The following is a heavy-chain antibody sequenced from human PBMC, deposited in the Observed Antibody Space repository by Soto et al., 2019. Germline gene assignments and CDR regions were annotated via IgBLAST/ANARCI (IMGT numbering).Heavy chain of an antibody. CDR2: IFSSGTT. CDR3: ARVPSPFDVYYAIDV. D-gene: IGHD3-16*01. J-gene: IGHJ6*02. Sequence: QVQLRESGPGLVMPSQTLSLTCTVSGDSIGSGNKYWSWIRQAPGKGLELIGYIFSSGTTYYNPSLKSRLTMSLDTSQNQFYLKLNSVTAADTAVYFCARVPSPFDVYYAIDVWGQGTTVTVSS. CDR1: GDSIGSGNKY. V-gene: IGHV4-30-4*01.